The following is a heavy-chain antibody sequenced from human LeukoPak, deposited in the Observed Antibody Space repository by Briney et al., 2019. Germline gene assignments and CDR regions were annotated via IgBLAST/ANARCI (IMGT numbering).Heavy chain of an antibody. D-gene: IGHD3-16*02. CDR2: IYTSGST. CDR3: ARERAYYDYVWGSYRSLYFDY. Sequence: SETLSLTCIVSGGSISSYYWSWIRQPAGKGLEWIGRIYTSGSTKYNPSLKSRVTMSVDTSRNQFSLKLSSVTAADTAVYYCARERAYYDYVWGSYRSLYFDYWGQGTLVTVSS. CDR1: GGSISSYY. V-gene: IGHV4-4*07. J-gene: IGHJ4*02.